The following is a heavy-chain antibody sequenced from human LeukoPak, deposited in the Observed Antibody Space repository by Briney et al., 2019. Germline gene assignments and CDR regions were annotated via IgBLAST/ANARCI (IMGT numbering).Heavy chain of an antibody. V-gene: IGHV3-74*01. CDR2: IISDGSST. Sequence: GGSLRLSCAASGLTFSSYWMHWVRQAPGKGLVWVSLIISDGSSTSYADSVKGRFTISRDNAKNTLYLQMNSLRAEDTAVYYCARDTGYSINYWGQGTLVTVSS. CDR1: GLTFSSYW. D-gene: IGHD6-13*01. CDR3: ARDTGYSINY. J-gene: IGHJ4*02.